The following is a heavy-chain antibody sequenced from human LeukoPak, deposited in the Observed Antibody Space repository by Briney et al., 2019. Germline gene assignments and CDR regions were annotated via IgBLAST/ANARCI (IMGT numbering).Heavy chain of an antibody. CDR2: IGSSSSYI. CDR3: ARDVGAYQLLYNPYYFDY. J-gene: IGHJ4*02. D-gene: IGHD2-2*01. CDR1: GFTFSSYS. Sequence: PGGSLRLSCAASGFTFSSYSMNWVRQAPGKGLEWVSSIGSSSSYIYYADSVKGRFTISRDNAKNSLYLQMNSLRAEDTAVYYCARDVGAYQLLYNPYYFDYWGQGTLVAVSS. V-gene: IGHV3-21*01.